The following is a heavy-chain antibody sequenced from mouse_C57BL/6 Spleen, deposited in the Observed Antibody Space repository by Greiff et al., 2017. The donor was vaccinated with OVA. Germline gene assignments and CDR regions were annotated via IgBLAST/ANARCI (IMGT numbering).Heavy chain of an antibody. CDR1: GFSLTSYG. CDR2: IWSGGST. V-gene: IGHV2-2*01. J-gene: IGHJ1*03. CDR3: ATPYYGSSYGWYFDV. D-gene: IGHD1-1*01. Sequence: VQVVESGPGLVQPSQSLSITCTVSGFSLTSYGVHWVRQSPGKGLEWLGVIWSGGSTDYNAAFISRLSISKDNSKSQVFFKMNSLQADDTAIYYCATPYYGSSYGWYFDVWGTGTTVTVSS.